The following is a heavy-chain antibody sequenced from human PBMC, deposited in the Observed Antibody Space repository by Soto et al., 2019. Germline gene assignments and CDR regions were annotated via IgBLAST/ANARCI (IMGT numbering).Heavy chain of an antibody. CDR2: IKYDGNEK. D-gene: IGHD3-16*01. CDR1: GFIFTNYW. J-gene: IGHJ4*02. CDR3: ARVRYYDRNFDY. Sequence: EVQVVDSGGGLVQPGGSLRLSCAASGFIFTNYWMTWVRQAPGKGLEWVAIIKYDGNEKYYVDPVKGRFTISRDNAKNSVYRQMNSLRAEDTAMYYCARVRYYDRNFDYWGQGTLVTVSS. V-gene: IGHV3-7*05.